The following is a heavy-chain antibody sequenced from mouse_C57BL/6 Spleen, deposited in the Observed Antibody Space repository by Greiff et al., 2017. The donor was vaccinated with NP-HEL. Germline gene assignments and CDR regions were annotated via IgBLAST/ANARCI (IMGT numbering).Heavy chain of an antibody. J-gene: IGHJ2*01. CDR3: ASGGTAPFFDY. D-gene: IGHD1-2*01. Sequence: VQLQQSGAELVKPGASVKISCKASGYAFSSYWMNWVKQRPGQGLEWIGQIYPGDGDTNYNGKFKGKATLTADKSSSTAYMQLSSLTPEDSAVYFCASGGTAPFFDYWGKGTTLTVSS. V-gene: IGHV1-80*01. CDR1: GYAFSSYW. CDR2: IYPGDGDT.